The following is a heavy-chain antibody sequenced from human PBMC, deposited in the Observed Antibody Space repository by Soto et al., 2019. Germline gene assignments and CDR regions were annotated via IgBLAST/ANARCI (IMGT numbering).Heavy chain of an antibody. CDR3: ARDGGVYDYSPFDY. D-gene: IGHD4-4*01. V-gene: IGHV1-69*12. CDR1: GGTFSNYA. Sequence: QVQLVQSGAEVKKPGSSVKVSCKASGGTFSNYAISWVRQAPGQGLEWMGGIIPICGTADYAQKFQGRVTITADESTSTAYMELSSLRSEDTAVYYCARDGGVYDYSPFDYWGQGTLVTVSS. CDR2: IIPICGTA. J-gene: IGHJ4*02.